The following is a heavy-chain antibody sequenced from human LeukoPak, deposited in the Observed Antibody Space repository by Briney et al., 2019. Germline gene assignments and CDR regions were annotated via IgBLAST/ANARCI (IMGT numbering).Heavy chain of an antibody. CDR2: IYYSGST. V-gene: IGHV4-59*01. CDR1: GGSISSYY. Sequence: SETLSLTCTVSGGSISSYYWSWIRQPPGKGLEWIGYIYYSGSTNYNPSLKSRVTISVDTSKNQFSLKLSSVTAADTAVYYCARDRSGYYDSSGYYHVFDYWGPGTLVTVSS. CDR3: ARDRSGYYDSSGYYHVFDY. J-gene: IGHJ4*02. D-gene: IGHD3-22*01.